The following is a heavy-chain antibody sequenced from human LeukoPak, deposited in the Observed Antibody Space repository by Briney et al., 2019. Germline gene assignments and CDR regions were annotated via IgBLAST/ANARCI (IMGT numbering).Heavy chain of an antibody. D-gene: IGHD3-22*01. J-gene: IGHJ5*02. CDR3: ARDQDPYYYDSSGHRGRGWFDP. CDR2: INHSGST. CDR1: GGSFSGYY. V-gene: IGHV4-34*01. Sequence: SETLSLTCAVYGGSFSGYYWSWIRQPPGKGLEWIGEINHSGSTNYNPSLKSRVTISVDTSKNQFSLKLSSVTAADTAVYYCARDQDPYYYDSSGHRGRGWFDPWGQGTLVTVSS.